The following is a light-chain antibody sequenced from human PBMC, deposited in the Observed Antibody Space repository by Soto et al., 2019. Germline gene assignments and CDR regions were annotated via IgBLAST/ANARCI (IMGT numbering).Light chain of an antibody. CDR2: GNS. V-gene: IGLV1-40*01. J-gene: IGLJ1*01. CDR1: SSNIGAGYD. CDR3: QSYDTSLSGYV. Sequence: QSVLTXPPAVSGAPGRRVTISCTGSSSNIGAGYDVHWYQQLPGTAPKLLIHGNSNRPSGGPDRFSGSKSGTSASLAITGVQAEDEADYYCQSYDTSLSGYVFGTGTKVTVL.